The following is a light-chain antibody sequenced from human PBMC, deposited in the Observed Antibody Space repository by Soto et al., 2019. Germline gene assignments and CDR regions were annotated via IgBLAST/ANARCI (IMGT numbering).Light chain of an antibody. CDR1: SSDVGGYNY. CDR3: SSYAGSNLYV. CDR2: EVS. Sequence: QSALTQPPSASGSPGQSVTISCTGTSSDVGGYNYVSWYQQHPGKAPKLMIYEVSKRPSGVPDRFSGSKSGNTASLTVSGLQAEDEADYYCSSYAGSNLYVFVTGTKVTV. J-gene: IGLJ1*01. V-gene: IGLV2-8*01.